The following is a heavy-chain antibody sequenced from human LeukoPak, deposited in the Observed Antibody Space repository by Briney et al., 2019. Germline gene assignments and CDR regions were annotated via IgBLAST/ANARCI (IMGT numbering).Heavy chain of an antibody. Sequence: GGSLRLSCAASGFTFSSYGMHWVRQAPGKGLEWVAVISYDGSNKYYADSVKGRFTISRDNSKNTLYLQMNSLRAEDTAVYYCAKDLGYIVGATGPFDYWGQGTLVTVSS. CDR2: ISYDGSNK. J-gene: IGHJ4*02. CDR1: GFTFSSYG. V-gene: IGHV3-30*18. CDR3: AKDLGYIVGATGPFDY. D-gene: IGHD1-26*01.